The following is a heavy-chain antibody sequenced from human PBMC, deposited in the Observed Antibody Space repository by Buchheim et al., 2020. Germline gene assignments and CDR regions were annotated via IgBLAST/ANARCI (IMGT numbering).Heavy chain of an antibody. J-gene: IGHJ3*02. V-gene: IGHV5-51*01. Sequence: EVQLVQSGAEVKKPGESLRISCKGYGFSFISYWIGWVRQTPGKGLEWLGIIHSSYSDARYSPSFQGPVPFSADKSVSTAYLQSSSLRAADTAIYYSVRHLAAVDAFEIWGQGT. CDR2: IHSSYSDA. D-gene: IGHD6-13*01. CDR3: VRHLAAVDAFEI. CDR1: GFSFISYW.